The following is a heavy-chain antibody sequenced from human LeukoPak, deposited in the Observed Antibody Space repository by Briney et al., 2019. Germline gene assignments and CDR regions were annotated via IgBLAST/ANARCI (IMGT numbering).Heavy chain of an antibody. V-gene: IGHV3-30*02. D-gene: IGHD1-26*01. CDR2: IRYDGSNK. CDR1: GFTLNRYG. J-gene: IGHJ4*02. CDR3: AKDSGSYYLEN. Sequence: GGSLRLSCAASGFTLNRYGMHWVRQAPGKGLERVAFIRYDGSNKLYPDSVEGRFTISGDNSKNTLYLQMNSLRAEDTAVYYCAKDSGSYYLENWGQGTLVTVSS.